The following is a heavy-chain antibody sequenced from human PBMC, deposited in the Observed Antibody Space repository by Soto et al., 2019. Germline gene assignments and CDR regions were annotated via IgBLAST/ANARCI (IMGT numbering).Heavy chain of an antibody. CDR2: IYYSGST. CDR3: ARAFYGAYYFDY. D-gene: IGHD4-17*01. J-gene: IGHJ4*02. CDR1: GGSISSGGYY. V-gene: IGHV4-31*03. Sequence: KPSETLSLTCTVSGGSISSGGYYWSWIRQHPGKGLEWIGYIYYSGSTYYNPSLKSRVTISVDTSKNQFSLKLSSVTAADTAVYYCARAFYGAYYFDYWGQGTLVTVSS.